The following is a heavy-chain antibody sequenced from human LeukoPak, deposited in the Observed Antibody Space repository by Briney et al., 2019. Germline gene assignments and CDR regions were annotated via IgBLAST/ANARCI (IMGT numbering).Heavy chain of an antibody. CDR2: ISWNSGSI. CDR3: VRTGTHGVVDY. J-gene: IGHJ4*02. Sequence: QPGGSLRLSCAASGFTFSSYAMHWVRQAPGKGLEWVSGISWNSGSIGYADSVKGRFTISRDNAKNSLYLQMNSLRAEDTAVYYCVRTGTHGVVDYWGQGTLVTVSS. V-gene: IGHV3-9*01. D-gene: IGHD1-7*01. CDR1: GFTFSSYA.